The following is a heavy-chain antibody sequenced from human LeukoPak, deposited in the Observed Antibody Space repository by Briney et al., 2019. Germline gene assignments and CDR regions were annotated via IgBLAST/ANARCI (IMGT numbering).Heavy chain of an antibody. V-gene: IGHV2-5*02. J-gene: IGHJ4*02. CDR2: IYWADAK. CDR1: GFSLRTRGLG. Sequence: SGPTLVKPTQTLTLTCTFSGFSLRTRGLGVGWIRPPPGKALDWLALIYWADAKRYSPSLKSRLTITKDTSKNQVVLTMTNMDPVDTATHCCAHANVVDTAMARWGQGTLVTVCS. CDR3: AHANVVDTAMAR. D-gene: IGHD5-18*01.